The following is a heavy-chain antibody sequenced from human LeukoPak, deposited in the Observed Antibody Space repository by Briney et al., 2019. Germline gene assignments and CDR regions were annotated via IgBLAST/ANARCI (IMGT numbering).Heavy chain of an antibody. CDR1: GYTFTGYY. J-gene: IGHJ6*03. Sequence: LGASVKVSCKASGYTFTGYYMHWVRQAPGQGLEWMGWINPNSGGTNYAQKFQGRVTMTRDTSISTAYMELSRLRSDDTAVYYCARDPRYCSSTSCNYYYYYYMDVWGKGTTVTVFS. CDR3: ARDPRYCSSTSCNYYYYYYMDV. D-gene: IGHD2-2*01. CDR2: INPNSGGT. V-gene: IGHV1-2*03.